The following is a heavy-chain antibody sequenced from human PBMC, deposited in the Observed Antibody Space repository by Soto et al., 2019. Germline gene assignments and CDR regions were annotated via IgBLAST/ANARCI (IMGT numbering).Heavy chain of an antibody. CDR3: ARAACSSTSCYNYYAYGMDV. Sequence: QVQLVQSGPEMKKPGASVKLSCKASGYTFTTYSMHWVRQAPGQRLEWMGWIHAGYGNTEHSQKFQGRVTITRDTSASTAYLELGSLRSEDTAVYYCARAACSSTSCYNYYAYGMDVWGQGTAVTVS. J-gene: IGHJ6*02. CDR2: IHAGYGNT. V-gene: IGHV1-3*01. D-gene: IGHD2-2*01. CDR1: GYTFTTYS.